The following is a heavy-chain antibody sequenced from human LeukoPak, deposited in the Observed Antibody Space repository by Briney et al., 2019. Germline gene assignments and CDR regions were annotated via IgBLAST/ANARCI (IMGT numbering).Heavy chain of an antibody. Sequence: PSETLSLTCTVSGGSISSGDYYWSWIRQPPGKGLEWIGYIYYSGSTYYNPSLKSRVTISVDTSKNQFSLKLSSVTAADTAVYYCARVALSAMVADYWGQGTLVTVSS. V-gene: IGHV4-30-4*01. CDR2: IYYSGST. J-gene: IGHJ4*02. CDR3: ARVALSAMVADY. CDR1: GGSISSGDYY. D-gene: IGHD5-18*01.